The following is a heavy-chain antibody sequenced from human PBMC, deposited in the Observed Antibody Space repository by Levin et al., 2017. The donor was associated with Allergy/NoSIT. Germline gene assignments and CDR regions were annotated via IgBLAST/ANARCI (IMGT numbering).Heavy chain of an antibody. Sequence: AGGSLRLSCAASGFTFSSYGMHWVRQAPGKGLEWVAVISYDGSNKYYADSVKGRFTISRDNSKNTLYLQMNSLRAEDTAVYYCAKDGSPYLADFDYWGQGTLVTVSS. J-gene: IGHJ4*02. CDR1: GFTFSSYG. D-gene: IGHD2-2*03. CDR2: ISYDGSNK. CDR3: AKDGSPYLADFDY. V-gene: IGHV3-30*18.